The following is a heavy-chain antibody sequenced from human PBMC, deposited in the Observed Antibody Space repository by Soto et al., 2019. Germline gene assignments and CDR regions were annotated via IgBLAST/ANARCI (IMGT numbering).Heavy chain of an antibody. V-gene: IGHV3-48*04. CDR3: AIARPASGPAYVFAI. CDR1: GFTFSAYS. Sequence: PGGSLRLSCAASGFTFSAYSMNWVRQAPGKGLEWVSFIGSTGSVTHYADSVMGRSTISRDNARNSLYLQMNSLRAEDTAVYHCAIARPASGPAYVFAIWGQGTMVTVSS. J-gene: IGHJ3*02. CDR2: IGSTGSVT. D-gene: IGHD2-2*01.